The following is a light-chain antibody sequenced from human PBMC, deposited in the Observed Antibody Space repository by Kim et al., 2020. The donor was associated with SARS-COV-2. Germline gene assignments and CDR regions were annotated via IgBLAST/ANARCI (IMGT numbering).Light chain of an antibody. Sequence: VSLALVHTVRIPCQGHRLINFYASWYQQKPGHSPVLVIYVRDNRPSGIPDRFSCSCSGNTASLTITGAQAEDEADYSCNSRDGHVFGTGTTVTVL. CDR1: RLINFY. J-gene: IGLJ1*01. CDR3: NSRDGHV. V-gene: IGLV3-19*01. CDR2: VRD.